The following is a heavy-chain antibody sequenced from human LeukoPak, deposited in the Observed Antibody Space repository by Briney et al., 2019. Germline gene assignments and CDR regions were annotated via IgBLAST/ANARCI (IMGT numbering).Heavy chain of an antibody. CDR2: IYTSGST. J-gene: IGHJ6*03. CDR3: ARARYGSGSYHYMDV. V-gene: IGHV4-4*07. D-gene: IGHD3-10*01. CDR1: GGSISSFY. Sequence: SETLSLTCTVSGGSISSFYWNWIRQPPGKGLEWIGRIYTSGSTNYNPSLKSRVTMSIDTSKNQFTLDLNSVTAADTAVYYCARARYGSGSYHYMDVWGKGTTVTISS.